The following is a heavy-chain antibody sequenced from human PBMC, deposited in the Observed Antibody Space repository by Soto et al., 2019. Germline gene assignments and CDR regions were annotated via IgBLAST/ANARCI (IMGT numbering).Heavy chain of an antibody. CDR2: IIPILAVT. J-gene: IGHJ4*02. V-gene: IGHV1-69*02. CDR3: AARYCSAATCFNPGAY. CDR1: GDTFNTYT. D-gene: IGHD2-8*02. Sequence: QVQLVQSGAEVKKPGSSVKVSCKVSGDTFNTYTISWVRQAPGQGLEWMGRIIPILAVTTYSRKFQGRLSITADESTSTAYMEVSSLRSEDTAIYYCAARYCSAATCFNPGAYWGQGTLVADSS.